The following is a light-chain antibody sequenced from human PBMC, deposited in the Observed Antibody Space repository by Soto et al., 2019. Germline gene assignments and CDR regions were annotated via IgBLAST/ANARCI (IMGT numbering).Light chain of an antibody. V-gene: IGKV3-15*01. CDR2: GAS. CDR3: QQYNNWPFT. Sequence: EVVLTRSPAPLSSPPGERATLSCRATQGCSASLAWYHRKPGQTPRLLIYGASARATGIPARFSGSGSGTEFTLTISSLQSEDFAVYYCQQYNNWPFTLGGGTKVEI. CDR1: QGCSAS. J-gene: IGKJ4*01.